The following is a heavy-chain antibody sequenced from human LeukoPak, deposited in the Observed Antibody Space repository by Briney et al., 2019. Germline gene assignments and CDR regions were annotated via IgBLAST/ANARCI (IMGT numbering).Heavy chain of an antibody. CDR1: GGSMNTYY. J-gene: IGHJ6*03. V-gene: IGHV4-59*01. CDR3: ARRGGSYDYYYYMDV. Sequence: PSETLSLTCTVSGGSMNTYYWTWIRQPPGKGLEWIGHIHYSGSTDYNPSLKSRVTISIDTSKNQFSLRLSSVTAADTAVYYCARRGGSYDYYYYMDVWGKGTTVTVSS. CDR2: IHYSGST. D-gene: IGHD1-26*01.